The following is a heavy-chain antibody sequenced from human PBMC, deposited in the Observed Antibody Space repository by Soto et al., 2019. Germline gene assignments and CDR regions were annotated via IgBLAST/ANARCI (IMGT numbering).Heavy chain of an antibody. CDR3: ARGPNPYYFDY. CDR1: GYTFTSYT. V-gene: IGHV1-3*01. J-gene: IGHJ4*02. Sequence: ASVKVSCKASGYTFTSYTMHWVRQAPGQRLEWMGWITAGNGNTKYSQKFQGRVTITRDTSASTAYMELSSLRSEDTAVYYCARGPNPYYFDYWGQGTLVTVSS. CDR2: ITAGNGNT.